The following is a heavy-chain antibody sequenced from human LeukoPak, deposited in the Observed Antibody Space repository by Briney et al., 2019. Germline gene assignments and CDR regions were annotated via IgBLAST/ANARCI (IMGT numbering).Heavy chain of an antibody. CDR1: GGTFSSYA. J-gene: IGHJ6*03. CDR3: ARAGRPDSMDV. V-gene: IGHV1-18*01. Sequence: GASVKVSCKASGGTFSSYAISWVRQAPGQGLEWLGWISAYNGNTNYAQKFQGRVTMTTDASTGTAYMDLRSLRSDDTAVYYCARAGRPDSMDVWGKGTTVTVSS. D-gene: IGHD3-10*01. CDR2: ISAYNGNT.